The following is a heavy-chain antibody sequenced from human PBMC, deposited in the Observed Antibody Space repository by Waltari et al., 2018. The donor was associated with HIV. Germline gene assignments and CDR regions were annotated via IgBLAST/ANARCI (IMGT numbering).Heavy chain of an antibody. CDR1: GFTLSSYS. V-gene: IGHV3-21*01. J-gene: IGHJ6*02. CDR3: ARVNHYYGMDV. CDR2: ISSSSSYI. Sequence: EVQLVESGGGLVKPGGSLRLSCAASGFTLSSYSMNWVRQAPGKGLEWVSSISSSSSYIYYADSVKGRFTISRDNAKNSLYLQMNSLSAEDTAVYYCARVNHYYGMDVWGQGTTVTVSS.